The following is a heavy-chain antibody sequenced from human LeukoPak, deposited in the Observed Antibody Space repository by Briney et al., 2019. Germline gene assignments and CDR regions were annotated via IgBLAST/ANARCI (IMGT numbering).Heavy chain of an antibody. V-gene: IGHV3-30*18. CDR1: GFTFSSYG. J-gene: IGHJ4*02. Sequence: PGGSLRLSCAASGFTFSSYGMHWVRQAPGKGLEWVAVISYDGGNKYYADSVKGRFTISRDNSKNTLYLQVNSLRAEDTAVDYCANENYYDSSGFPDHWGQGTLVTVSS. CDR3: ANENYYDSSGFPDH. CDR2: ISYDGGNK. D-gene: IGHD3-22*01.